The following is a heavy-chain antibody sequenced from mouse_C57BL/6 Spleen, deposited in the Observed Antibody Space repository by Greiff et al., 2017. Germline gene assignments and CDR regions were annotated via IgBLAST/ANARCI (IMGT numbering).Heavy chain of an antibody. CDR1: GFAFSDYY. J-gene: IGHJ3*01. Sequence: EVKVVESGGGLVQPGGSLKLSCAASGFAFSDYYMYWVRQTPEKRLEWVAYISNGGGSTYYPDPVKGRFTISRDNAKNTLYMQISRLKTEHTALYYCARRVYYYYMVAYWGQGTLVTVSA. V-gene: IGHV5-12*01. CDR2: ISNGGGST. CDR3: ARRVYYYYMVAY. D-gene: IGHD2-4*01.